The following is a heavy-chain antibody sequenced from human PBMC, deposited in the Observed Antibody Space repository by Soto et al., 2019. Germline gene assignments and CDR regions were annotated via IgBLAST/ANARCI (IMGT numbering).Heavy chain of an antibody. J-gene: IGHJ4*02. D-gene: IGHD3-3*01. CDR2: IIPMLGVT. V-gene: IGHV1-69*02. CDR3: ARGTVTIFGVVTPPDY. Sequence: QVQLVQSGAEVQKPGSSVKVSCKASGGTFSSYTFDWVRQAPGQGLEWMGRIIPMLGVTHYAQKFQGRVKITADKAASTAYMELSSLTSEDTAVYYCARGTVTIFGVVTPPDYWGQGTLVTVSS. CDR1: GGTFSSYT.